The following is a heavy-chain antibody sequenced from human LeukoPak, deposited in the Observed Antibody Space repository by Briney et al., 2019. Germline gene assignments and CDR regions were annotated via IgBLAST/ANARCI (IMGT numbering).Heavy chain of an antibody. V-gene: IGHV3-66*01. D-gene: IGHD6-13*01. Sequence: GGSLRLSCAASGFTVSSNYMSWVRQAPGKGLEWVSVIYSGGSTYYADSVKGRFTTSRDNSKNTLYLQMNSLRAEDTAVYYCARDATGSNSWYYFDYWGQGTLVTVSS. J-gene: IGHJ4*02. CDR3: ARDATGSNSWYYFDY. CDR2: IYSGGST. CDR1: GFTVSSNY.